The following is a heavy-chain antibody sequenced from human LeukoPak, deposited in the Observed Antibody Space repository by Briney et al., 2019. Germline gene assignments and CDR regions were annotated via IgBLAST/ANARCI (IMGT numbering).Heavy chain of an antibody. Sequence: GGSLRLSCTASGFTFGTYWMSWVRQAPGKGLEWVANIKQDGSDKYYVDSVKGRFTISRDNAKNSLYLQMNSLRAEDTAVYYCARGRDGWRRFDYWGQGTLVTVSS. V-gene: IGHV3-7*05. CDR1: GFTFGTYW. CDR3: ARGRDGWRRFDY. D-gene: IGHD5-24*01. CDR2: IKQDGSDK. J-gene: IGHJ4*02.